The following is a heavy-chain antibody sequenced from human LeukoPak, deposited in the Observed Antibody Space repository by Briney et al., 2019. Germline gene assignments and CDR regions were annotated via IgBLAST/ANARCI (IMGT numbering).Heavy chain of an antibody. J-gene: IGHJ4*02. V-gene: IGHV3-21*01. CDR3: ARVMVRGLKATDY. CDR2: ISSSSSYI. D-gene: IGHD3-10*01. CDR1: GFTFSSYS. Sequence: PGGSLRLSCAASGFTFSSYSMNWVRQAPGKGLEWASSISSSSSYIYYADSVRGRFTISRDNAKNSLYLQMNSLRAEDTAVYYCARVMVRGLKATDYWGQGTLVTVSS.